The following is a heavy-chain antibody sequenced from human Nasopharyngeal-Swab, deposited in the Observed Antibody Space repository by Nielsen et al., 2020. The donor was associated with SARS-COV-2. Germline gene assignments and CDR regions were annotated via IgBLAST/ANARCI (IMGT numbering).Heavy chain of an antibody. CDR1: GFTFTSYA. CDR2: LSGSGGST. V-gene: IGHV3-23*01. Sequence: GVLKISCAASGFTFTSYAMSWFRQAPGKGLEWFSALSGSGGSTYYADSVKGRFTISRDNSKNTLYLQMNSLRAEDTAVYYCARRGKIVATIPYYYYYYYMDVWGKGTTVTVSS. J-gene: IGHJ6*03. D-gene: IGHD5-12*01. CDR3: ARRGKIVATIPYYYYYYYMDV.